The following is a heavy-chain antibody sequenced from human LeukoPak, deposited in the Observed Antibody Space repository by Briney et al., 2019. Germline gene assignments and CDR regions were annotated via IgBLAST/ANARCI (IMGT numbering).Heavy chain of an antibody. CDR3: ARDQRITMTQSPYYFDY. CDR2: ISYDGSND. J-gene: IGHJ4*02. V-gene: IGHV3-30-3*01. Sequence: GGSLRLSCAASGFIFSSYAMHWVRQAPGKGLEWVAVISYDGSNDNYADSVKGRFTSSRDNSKNTPYLQMNSLRAEDTAVYYCARDQRITMTQSPYYFDYWGQGTPVTVSS. CDR1: GFIFSSYA. D-gene: IGHD3-22*01.